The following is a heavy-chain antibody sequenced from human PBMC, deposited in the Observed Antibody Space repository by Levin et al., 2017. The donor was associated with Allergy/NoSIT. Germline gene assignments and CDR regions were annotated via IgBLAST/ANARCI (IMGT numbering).Heavy chain of an antibody. J-gene: IGHJ4*02. CDR2: ISSSGSTI. CDR3: ARGTRGNYDYVWGSYRSYYFDY. CDR1: GFTFSDYY. V-gene: IGHV3-11*01. Sequence: GGSLRLSCAASGFTFSDYYMSWIRQAPGKGLEWVSYISSSGSTIYYADSVKGRFTISRDNAKNSLYLQMNSLRAEDTAVYYCARGTRGNYDYVWGSYRSYYFDYWGQGTLVTVSS. D-gene: IGHD3-16*02.